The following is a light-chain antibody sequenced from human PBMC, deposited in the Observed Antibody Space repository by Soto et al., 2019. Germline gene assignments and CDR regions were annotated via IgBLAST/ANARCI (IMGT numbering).Light chain of an antibody. CDR2: DAS. V-gene: IGKV3-11*01. CDR1: QSVGSS. CDR3: QQRSNWPLT. Sequence: DIVLTQSPATLSLSPGESATLSCRASQSVGSSLAWYQQRVGQAPRLLIYDASNRATGIPARISGSGSGTDFTRTISSLEPEDVAIYYWQQRSNWPLTFGGGTKVEIK. J-gene: IGKJ4*01.